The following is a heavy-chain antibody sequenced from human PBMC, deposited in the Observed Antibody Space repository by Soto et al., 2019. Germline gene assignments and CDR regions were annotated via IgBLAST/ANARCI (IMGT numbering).Heavy chain of an antibody. D-gene: IGHD6-13*01. CDR3: ARDPTQGVAAAVDWFDP. CDR1: GYTFTSYG. Sequence: ASVKVSCKASGYTFTSYGFSWVRQAPGQGFEWMGWISAYNGNTNYAQKLQGRVTMTTDTSTSTAYMELRSLRSDDTAVYYCARDPTQGVAAAVDWFDPWGQGTLVTVSS. CDR2: ISAYNGNT. V-gene: IGHV1-18*01. J-gene: IGHJ5*02.